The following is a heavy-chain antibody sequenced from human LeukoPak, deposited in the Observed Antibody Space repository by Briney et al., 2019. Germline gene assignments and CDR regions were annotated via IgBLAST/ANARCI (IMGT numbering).Heavy chain of an antibody. CDR2: INHSGST. J-gene: IGHJ4*02. Sequence: SETLSLTCAVYGGSFSGYYWSWIRQPPGKGLEWIGEINHSGSTNYNPSLKSRVTMSVDTSKNQFSLKLSSVTAADTAVYYCARGPKYYDFWSGYYMGLDYWGQGTLVTVSS. D-gene: IGHD3-3*01. V-gene: IGHV4-34*01. CDR1: GGSFSGYY. CDR3: ARGPKYYDFWSGYYMGLDY.